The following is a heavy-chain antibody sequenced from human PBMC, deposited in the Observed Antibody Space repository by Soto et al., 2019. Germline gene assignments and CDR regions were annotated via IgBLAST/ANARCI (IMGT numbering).Heavy chain of an antibody. V-gene: IGHV4-59*01. CDR2: IYYSGST. Sequence: SETLSLTCTVSGAPITINYWSWIRQAPGKGLEWIGYIYYSGSTTYNPSLKSRVTMSADTSKDQFSLKLNSVTAADTAVYYCARDARGHYEHWGPGILVTVSS. J-gene: IGHJ4*02. CDR3: ARDARGHYEH. D-gene: IGHD3-3*01. CDR1: GAPITINY.